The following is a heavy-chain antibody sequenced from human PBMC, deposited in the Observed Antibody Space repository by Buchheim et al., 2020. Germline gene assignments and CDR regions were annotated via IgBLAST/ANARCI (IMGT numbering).Heavy chain of an antibody. CDR3: ATGRHWERGQIYYYYGMDV. CDR1: GYTFTGYY. CDR2: INPNSGDT. V-gene: IGHV1-2*04. Sequence: QVQLVQSGAEVKRPGASVKVSCKASGYTFTGYYMHWVRQAPGQGLEWMGWINPNSGDTKYAQRFQGWVTLTRDTSSSTAYMELIRLTSDDTAVYYCATGRHWERGQIYYYYGMDVWGQGTT. J-gene: IGHJ6*02. D-gene: IGHD3-16*01.